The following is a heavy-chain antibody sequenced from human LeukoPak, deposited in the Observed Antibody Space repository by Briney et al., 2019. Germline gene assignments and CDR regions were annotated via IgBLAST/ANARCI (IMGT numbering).Heavy chain of an antibody. J-gene: IGHJ6*03. CDR3: ARVGATLYYYYYMDV. V-gene: IGHV3-23*01. CDR1: GSTFSSYA. Sequence: PGGSLRLSCAASGSTFSSYAMSWVRQAPGKGLEWVSAISGSGGSTYYVDSVKGRFTISRDNSKNTLYLQMNSLRAEDTAVYYCARVGATLYYYYYMDVWGKGTTVTVSS. CDR2: ISGSGGST. D-gene: IGHD1-26*01.